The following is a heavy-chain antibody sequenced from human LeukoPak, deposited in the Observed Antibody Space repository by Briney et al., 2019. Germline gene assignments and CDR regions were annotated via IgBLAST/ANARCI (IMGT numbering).Heavy chain of an antibody. J-gene: IGHJ6*03. D-gene: IGHD2/OR15-2a*01. Sequence: GGSLRLSCAASGFTFSSYAMSWVRQAPGKGLEWVSAISGSGGSTYYADSVKGRFTISRDNSKNTLYLQMNSLRAEDTAVYYCAKDVDSTWYYYYYYMDAWGKGTTVTVSS. CDR3: AKDVDSTWYYYYYYMDA. CDR2: ISGSGGST. CDR1: GFTFSSYA. V-gene: IGHV3-23*01.